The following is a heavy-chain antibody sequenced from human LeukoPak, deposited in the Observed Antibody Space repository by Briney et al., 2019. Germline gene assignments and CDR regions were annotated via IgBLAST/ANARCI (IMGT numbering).Heavy chain of an antibody. CDR2: IRYDGSNK. CDR1: GFTFSSYG. V-gene: IGHV3-30*02. Sequence: GGSLRLSCAASGFTFSSYGMHWVRQAPGKGLEWVAFIRYDGSNKYYADSVKGRFTISRDNSKNTLYLQMNSLRAEDTAVYYCAKEAYGSGSHNWFDPWGQGTLVTVSS. CDR3: AKEAYGSGSHNWFDP. J-gene: IGHJ5*02. D-gene: IGHD3-10*01.